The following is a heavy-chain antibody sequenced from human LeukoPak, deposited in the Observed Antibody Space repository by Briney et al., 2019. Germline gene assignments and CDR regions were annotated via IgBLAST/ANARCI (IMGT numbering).Heavy chain of an antibody. CDR3: AGLDY. J-gene: IGHJ4*02. V-gene: IGHV3-48*03. CDR2: ISSSGTTI. CDR1: GFTFSSYE. Sequence: GGSLRLSCAASGFTFSSYEMNWVRQAPGKGLEWVSYISSSGTTIYYADSVKGRFTVSRDNAKNSLYLQINSLGAEDTAVYYCAGLDYWGQGALVTVSS.